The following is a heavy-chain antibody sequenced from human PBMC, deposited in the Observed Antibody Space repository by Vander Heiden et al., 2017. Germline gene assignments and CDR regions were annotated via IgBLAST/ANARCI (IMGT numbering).Heavy chain of an antibody. CDR3: TRGRYGDYVTGYYYGMDV. Sequence: QVQLVESGGGVVQPGRSLSLSCAASGFTVSNYASHWVRQAPGKGLEWVAVLSYDGTNTIYADSVRGRFTISRDNSKNTVYLQVNSLGVEDSAIYYCTRGRYGDYVTGYYYGMDVWGQGTTVTVSS. CDR1: GFTVSNYA. J-gene: IGHJ6*02. CDR2: LSYDGTNT. D-gene: IGHD4-17*01. V-gene: IGHV3-30-3*01.